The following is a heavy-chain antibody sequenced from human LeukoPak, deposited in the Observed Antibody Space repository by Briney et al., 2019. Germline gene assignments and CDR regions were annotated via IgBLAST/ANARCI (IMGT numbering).Heavy chain of an antibody. V-gene: IGHV4-59*02. CDR3: ARRVVVVTANDKSDAFDM. J-gene: IGHJ3*02. CDR2: IYYTGST. CDR1: GGSVSSHY. D-gene: IGHD2-21*02. Sequence: SETLSLTCTGSGGSVSSHYWNWIRQPPGEGLEWIGYIYYTGSTNYNPSLKSRVTISLDTSKNQFSLKLRSVTAADTAVYYCARRVVVVTANDKSDAFDMWGQGTVVTVSS.